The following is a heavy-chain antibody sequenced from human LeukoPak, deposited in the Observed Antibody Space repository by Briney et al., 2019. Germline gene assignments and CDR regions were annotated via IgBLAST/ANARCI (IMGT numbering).Heavy chain of an antibody. J-gene: IGHJ4*02. CDR2: INHSGST. D-gene: IGHD5-24*01. CDR1: GGSFSGYY. CDR3: ARHSVEMATKKTGGFDY. V-gene: IGHV4-34*01. Sequence: SETLSLTCAVYGGSFSGYYWSWIRQPPGKGLEWIGEINHSGSTNYNPSLKSRVTISVDTSKNQFSLKLSSVTAADTAVYYCARHSVEMATKKTGGFDYWGQGTLVTVSS.